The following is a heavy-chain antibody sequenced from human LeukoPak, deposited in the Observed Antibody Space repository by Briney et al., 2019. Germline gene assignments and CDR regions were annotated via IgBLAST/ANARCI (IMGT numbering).Heavy chain of an antibody. Sequence: PSETLSLTCTVSGGSISSYFWSWIRQPAGKGLEWIGRIYTSGTTNYNPSPKSRVTMSLDTSKNQFSLQLSSVTAADTAVYYCARESGVVSRAFDIWGQGTMVTVSS. V-gene: IGHV4-4*07. J-gene: IGHJ3*02. CDR3: ARESGVVSRAFDI. CDR2: IYTSGTT. D-gene: IGHD1-26*01. CDR1: GGSISSYF.